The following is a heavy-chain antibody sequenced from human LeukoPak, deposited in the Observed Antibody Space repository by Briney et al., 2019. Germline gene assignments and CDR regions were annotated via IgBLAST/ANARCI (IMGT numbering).Heavy chain of an antibody. J-gene: IGHJ4*02. D-gene: IGHD2-21*02. CDR2: IHPNNDDT. CDR1: RYTLTGYY. Sequence: ASVHVSCQASRYTLTGYYIHWVRQAPGQGLAGMGLIHPNNDDTNYTQKFSGRATMTMDTSIRTTSIEPNNLTADDTPFYYFLRLTEEAPGVTAPDFDYWGQGVLVTVSS. V-gene: IGHV1-2*02. CDR3: LRLTEEAPGVTAPDFDY.